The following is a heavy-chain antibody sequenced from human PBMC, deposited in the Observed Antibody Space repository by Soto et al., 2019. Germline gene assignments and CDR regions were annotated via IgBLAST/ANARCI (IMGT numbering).Heavy chain of an antibody. CDR3: EREGFLKWFGVLLRRFDY. Sequence: EVQLVESGGGLVQPGGSLRLSCAASGFTFSSNWMSWVRQAPGKGLEWVANIKQDGSEKYYVDSVKGRFTISRDIAKTSLYLQMNSRRAEDTAVYDYEREGFLKWFGVLLRRFDYWGQGTLVTVSS. V-gene: IGHV3-7*01. CDR1: GFTFSSNW. J-gene: IGHJ4*02. CDR2: IKQDGSEK. D-gene: IGHD3-10*01.